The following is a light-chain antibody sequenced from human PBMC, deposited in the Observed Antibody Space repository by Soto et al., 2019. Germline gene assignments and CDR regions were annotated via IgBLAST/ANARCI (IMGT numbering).Light chain of an antibody. Sequence: DIQMTQSPSTVSAYVGDSVTITCRASQSITTWLAWYQQRPGKAPKLLIYDVSTLQSGVPSRFSGSGSGTDFTLTISCLQSEDFATYYCQQYYSYPLTFGQGTKVDI. V-gene: IGKV1-5*01. CDR1: QSITTW. CDR2: DVS. CDR3: QQYYSYPLT. J-gene: IGKJ1*01.